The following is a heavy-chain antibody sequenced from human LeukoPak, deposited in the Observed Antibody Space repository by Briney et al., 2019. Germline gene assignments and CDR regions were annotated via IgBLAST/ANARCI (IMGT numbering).Heavy chain of an antibody. D-gene: IGHD3-3*01. CDR3: ARDEEEWLFSGNFDY. CDR2: ISSGSVTI. Sequence: GGSLRLSCAASGFTFSDYNMNWVRQAPGKGLEWISYISSGSVTIAYADSVKGRFTISRDNSKNTLYLQMNSLRAEDTAVYYCARDEEEWLFSGNFDYWGQGTLVTVSS. J-gene: IGHJ4*02. V-gene: IGHV3-48*01. CDR1: GFTFSDYN.